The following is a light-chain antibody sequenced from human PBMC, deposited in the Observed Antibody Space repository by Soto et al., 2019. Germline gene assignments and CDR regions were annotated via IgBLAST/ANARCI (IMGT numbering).Light chain of an antibody. V-gene: IGKV3-20*01. CDR3: QQYGSSPLT. CDR1: QSVSSDY. CDR2: RAS. J-gene: IGKJ4*01. Sequence: EIVLTQSPGTLSLSPGERATLSCRASQSVSSDYLAWYRQKPGQTPKVLIYRASSRATGIPDRFSGSGSGTDFTLTISRLEPEDFAVYYCQQYGSSPLTFGGGTKVDIK.